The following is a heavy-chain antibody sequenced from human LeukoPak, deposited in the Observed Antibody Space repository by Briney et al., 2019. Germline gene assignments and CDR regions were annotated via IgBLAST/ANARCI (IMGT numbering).Heavy chain of an antibody. D-gene: IGHD3-3*01. Sequence: ASVKVSCKASGYTFTGYYMHWVRQAPGQGLEWMGWINPNSGGTNYAQKFQGRVTMTRDTSISTAYMELSRLRSDDTAVYYCARFVKTYYDFWSGYPDYWGQGTLVTVSS. CDR2: INPNSGGT. CDR3: ARFVKTYYDFWSGYPDY. V-gene: IGHV1-2*02. J-gene: IGHJ4*02. CDR1: GYTFTGYY.